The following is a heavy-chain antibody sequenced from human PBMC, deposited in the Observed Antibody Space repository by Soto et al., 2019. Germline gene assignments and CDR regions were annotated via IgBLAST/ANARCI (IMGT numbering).Heavy chain of an antibody. V-gene: IGHV5-51*01. CDR3: ARQHFGYDILTGYGLDAFDI. J-gene: IGHJ3*02. D-gene: IGHD3-9*01. CDR1: GYSFTSYW. Sequence: PGESLKISCKGSGYSFTSYWIGWVRQMPVKGLEWMGIIYPGDSDTRYSPSFQGQVTISADKSISTAYLQWSSLKASDTAMYYCARQHFGYDILTGYGLDAFDIWGQGTMVTVSS. CDR2: IYPGDSDT.